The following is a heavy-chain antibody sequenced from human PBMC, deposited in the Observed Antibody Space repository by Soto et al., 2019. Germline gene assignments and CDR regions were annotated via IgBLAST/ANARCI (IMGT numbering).Heavy chain of an antibody. D-gene: IGHD3-10*01. Sequence: GGSLRLSCAASGFTFSSYGMHWVRQAPGKGLEWVAVIWYDGSNKYYADSVKGRFTISRDNSKNTLYLQMNSLRAEDTAVYYCARSHSPPMVRGVTTYYYYGMDVWGQGTTVTVSS. J-gene: IGHJ6*02. CDR2: IWYDGSNK. CDR1: GFTFSSYG. CDR3: ARSHSPPMVRGVTTYYYYGMDV. V-gene: IGHV3-33*01.